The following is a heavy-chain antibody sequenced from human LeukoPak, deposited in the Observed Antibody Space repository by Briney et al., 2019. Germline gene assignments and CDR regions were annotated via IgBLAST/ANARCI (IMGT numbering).Heavy chain of an antibody. CDR2: IIPMFGTA. D-gene: IGHD2-2*02. CDR3: ARSRGNIVVIPTAIKGSVYLDY. Sequence: AASVKVSCKASGGTFNSYAISWVRQAPGQGLEWMGEIIPMFGTANYAQRFQGRVTITANESTNTAYMEVTSLRSEDTAIYYCARSRGNIVVIPTAIKGSVYLDYWGQGTLVTVSS. CDR1: GGTFNSYA. J-gene: IGHJ4*02. V-gene: IGHV1-69*13.